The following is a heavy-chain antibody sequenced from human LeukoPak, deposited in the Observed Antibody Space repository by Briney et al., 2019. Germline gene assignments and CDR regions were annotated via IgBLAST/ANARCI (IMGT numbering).Heavy chain of an antibody. J-gene: IGHJ3*02. CDR2: INHSGST. CDR3: ARGPTDGIVVVITVDAFDI. V-gene: IGHV4-34*01. Sequence: SSETLSLTCAVYGGSFSGYYWSWIRQPPGKGLEWIGEINHSGSTNYNPSLKSRVTISVDTSKSQFSLKLSSVTAADTAVYYCARGPTDGIVVVITVDAFDIWGQGTMVTVSS. D-gene: IGHD3-22*01. CDR1: GGSFSGYY.